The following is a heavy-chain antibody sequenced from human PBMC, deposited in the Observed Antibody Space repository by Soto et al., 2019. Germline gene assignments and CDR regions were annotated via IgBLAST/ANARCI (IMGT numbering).Heavy chain of an antibody. CDR2: ISSSSSYI. V-gene: IGHV3-21*01. CDR1: GFTFSSYS. Sequence: GGSLRLSCAASGFTFSSYSMNWVRQAPGKGLEWVSSISSSSSYIYYADSVKGRFTVSRDNAKNSLYLQMNSLRAEDTAVYYCAIDLRYIKSRSDPPDFDYWGQGTLVTVSS. D-gene: IGHD1-1*01. J-gene: IGHJ4*02. CDR3: AIDLRYIKSRSDPPDFDY.